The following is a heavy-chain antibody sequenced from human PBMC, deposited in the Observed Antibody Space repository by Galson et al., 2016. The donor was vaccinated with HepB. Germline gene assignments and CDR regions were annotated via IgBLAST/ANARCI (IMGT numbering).Heavy chain of an antibody. D-gene: IGHD3-22*01. CDR3: ARGGSSGNGEGMDV. CDR1: AYTPTG. J-gene: IGHJ6*02. V-gene: IGHV1-18*01. CDR2: ISASTGYT. Sequence: SCKASAYTPTGITWVRQAPGQGLEWMGWISASTGYTNYAQNLQGRVTSTRDISTIRTYMELRSLTSDDTAVYYCARGGSSGNGEGMDVWGQGTTVTVSS.